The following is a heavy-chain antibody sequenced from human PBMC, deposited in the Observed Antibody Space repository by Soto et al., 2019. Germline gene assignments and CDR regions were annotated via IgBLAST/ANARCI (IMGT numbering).Heavy chain of an antibody. CDR1: GFTFSSYG. CDR2: ISYDGSNK. Sequence: QVQLVESGGGVVQPGRSLRLSCAASGFTFSSYGMHWVRQAPGKGLEWVAVISYDGSNKYYADSVKGRFTISRDNSKNTLYLQMNSLRAEDTAVYYCAKDRAGLYYYYGMDVWGQGTTVTVSS. J-gene: IGHJ6*02. V-gene: IGHV3-30*18. CDR3: AKDRAGLYYYYGMDV.